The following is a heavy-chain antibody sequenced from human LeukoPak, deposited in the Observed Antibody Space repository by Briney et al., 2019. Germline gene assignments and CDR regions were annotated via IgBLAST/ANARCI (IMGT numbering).Heavy chain of an antibody. Sequence: GRSLRLSCAASGFTFSSYAMHWVRQAPGKGLEWVSGLTANSRSAYYADSVKGRFTISRDNSENMVYLQMNSLRAEDTAMYYCARDEGWIQLFFRGQGTLVTVSS. V-gene: IGHV3-23*01. J-gene: IGHJ4*02. CDR3: ARDEGWIQLFF. CDR2: LTANSRSA. CDR1: GFTFSSYA. D-gene: IGHD5-18*01.